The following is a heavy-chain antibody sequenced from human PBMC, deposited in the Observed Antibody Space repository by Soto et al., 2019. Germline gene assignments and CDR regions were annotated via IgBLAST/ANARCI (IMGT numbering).Heavy chain of an antibody. CDR3: ARDTPGGGYDDAFDI. D-gene: IGHD5-12*01. J-gene: IGHJ3*02. CDR2: ISAYNGNT. CDR1: GYTFTSYG. V-gene: IGHV1-18*01. Sequence: QVPLVQSGAEVKKPGASVKVSCKASGYTFTSYGISWVRQAPGQGLEWMGWISAYNGNTNYVQKLQGRVTMTTDTSTSTAYMELRSLRSDDTAVYYCARDTPGGGYDDAFDIWGQGTMVTVSS.